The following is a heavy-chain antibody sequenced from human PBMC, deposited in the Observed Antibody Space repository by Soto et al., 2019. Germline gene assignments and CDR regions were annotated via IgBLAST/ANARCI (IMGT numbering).Heavy chain of an antibody. CDR2: VYYSGRT. Sequence: QVQLQESGPGLVEPSQTLSLTCSVSGESVCSAGYSWSWIRQPPGKGLEWIGEVYYSGRTSYIPSLLPRGTLSLDTSRKLFSLSLSSVTAAHTAVYFCSRDGTDWSGYSYDFWGEGTPVTVSS. J-gene: IGHJ4*02. CDR1: GESVCSAGYS. D-gene: IGHD3-3*01. CDR3: SRDGTDWSGYSYDF. V-gene: IGHV4-31*03.